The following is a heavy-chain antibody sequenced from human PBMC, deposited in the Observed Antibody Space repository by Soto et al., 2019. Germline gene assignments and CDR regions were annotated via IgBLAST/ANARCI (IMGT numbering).Heavy chain of an antibody. CDR2: ISYDGSNK. CDR3: ARDRGIAAAGTVYYYYYGMEV. Sequence: QVQLVESGGGVVQPGRSLRLSCAASGFTFSSYAMHWVRQAPGKGLEWVAVISYDGSNKYYADSVKGRFTISRDNSKNPLYLQMNSLRDEDTAVYYCARDRGIAAAGTVYYYYYGMEVWGQGTTVTVSS. D-gene: IGHD6-13*01. V-gene: IGHV3-30*14. J-gene: IGHJ6*02. CDR1: GFTFSSYA.